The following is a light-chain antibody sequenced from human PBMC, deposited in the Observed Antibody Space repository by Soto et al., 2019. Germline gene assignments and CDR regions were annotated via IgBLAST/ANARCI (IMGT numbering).Light chain of an antibody. Sequence: PGDRATLSCRASPSVANFVAWYQQKPGQAPRLLIYGAFNRATGIPARFSGSGSGTDFTLTISSLGPEDSAVYYCQQRNIWPPVTFGHGTRLEIK. V-gene: IGKV3-11*01. CDR1: PSVANF. CDR2: GAF. CDR3: QQRNIWPPVT. J-gene: IGKJ5*01.